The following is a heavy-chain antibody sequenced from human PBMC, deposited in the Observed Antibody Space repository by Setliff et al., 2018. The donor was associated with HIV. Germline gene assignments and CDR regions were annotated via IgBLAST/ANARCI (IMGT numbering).Heavy chain of an antibody. CDR2: IGAYSGNR. D-gene: IGHD4-17*01. Sequence: ASVKVSCKASGYTLSDYGMTWVRQAPGQGLEWMAWIGAYSGNRKFAQKFQGRVTVTRDTSTSTAYMELTSLRSDDTAVYYCARTMDYGDYEPLDYWGQGTLVTVSS. J-gene: IGHJ4*02. V-gene: IGHV1-18*01. CDR1: GYTLSDYG. CDR3: ARTMDYGDYEPLDY.